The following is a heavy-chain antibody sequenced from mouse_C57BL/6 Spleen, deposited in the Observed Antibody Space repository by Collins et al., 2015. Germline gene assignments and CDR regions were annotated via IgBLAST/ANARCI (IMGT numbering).Heavy chain of an antibody. J-gene: IGHJ4*01. CDR1: GYTFTSYW. CDR2: INPSNGGT. CDR3: ARDGIYYDLLDY. V-gene: IGHV1-53*01. D-gene: IGHD2-4*01. Sequence: QVQLQQPGTELVKPGASVKLSCKASGYTFTSYWMHWVKQRPGQGLEWIGNINPSNGGTNYNEKFKSKATLTVDKSSSTAYMQLSSLTSEDSAVHYCARDGIYYDLLDYWGQGTSVTVSS.